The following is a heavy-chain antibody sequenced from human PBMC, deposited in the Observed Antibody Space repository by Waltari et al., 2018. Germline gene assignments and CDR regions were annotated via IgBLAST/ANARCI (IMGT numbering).Heavy chain of an antibody. Sequence: QVQLVESGGGVVQPGRSLRLSCADSGFTFSSYAMHWVRTAPGKGLEWVAVISYDGSNKYYADSVKGRFTISRDNSKNTMYLQMNSLRAEDTAVYYCARGQLVVYVNWFDPWGQGTLVTVSS. CDR2: ISYDGSNK. D-gene: IGHD2-8*02. V-gene: IGHV3-30-3*01. CDR1: GFTFSSYA. CDR3: ARGQLVVYVNWFDP. J-gene: IGHJ5*02.